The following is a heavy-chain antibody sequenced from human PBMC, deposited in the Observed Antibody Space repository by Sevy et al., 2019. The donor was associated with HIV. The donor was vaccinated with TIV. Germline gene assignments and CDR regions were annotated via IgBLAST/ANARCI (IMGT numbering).Heavy chain of an antibody. CDR1: GFPFSHYA. CDR3: ARERGTYYDTTGYPYLLEAGFDY. D-gene: IGHD3-10*01. J-gene: IGHJ4*02. Sequence: GGSLRLSCVASGFPFSHYAMNWVRQAPGKGLEWISYINSDSDTVYYADSVKGRFTISRDDAKNSLYLHMNSLRDEDTAVYYCARERGTYYDTTGYPYLLEAGFDYWDQGTLVTVSS. CDR2: INSDSDTV. V-gene: IGHV3-48*02.